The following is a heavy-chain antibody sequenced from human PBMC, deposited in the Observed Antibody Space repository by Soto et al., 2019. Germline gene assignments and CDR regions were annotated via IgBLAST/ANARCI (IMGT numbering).Heavy chain of an antibody. CDR3: AREPVPYNWNDRGYAFDI. CDR2: IIPIFATA. V-gene: IGHV1-69*01. Sequence: QVQLVQSGAEVKKPGSSVKVSCKASGGTFSSYAISWVRQAPGQGLAWMGGIIPIFATANYAQKFQGRVTITADESTSTAYMELSSLTSEDTAVYYCAREPVPYNWNDRGYAFDIWGQGTMVTVAS. CDR1: GGTFSSYA. D-gene: IGHD1-20*01. J-gene: IGHJ3*02.